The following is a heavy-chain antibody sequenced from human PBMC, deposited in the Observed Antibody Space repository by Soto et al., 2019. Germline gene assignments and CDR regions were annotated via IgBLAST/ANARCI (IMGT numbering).Heavy chain of an antibody. CDR3: ARAAAARPAAWY. V-gene: IGHV3-11*01. J-gene: IGHJ4*02. CDR2: ISSCGSST. D-gene: IGHD6-6*01. Sequence: QVQLVESGGGLVKPGGSLRLSCAASGFTFGDYYMSWIRQAPGKGLEWVSYISSCGSSTYYVDSVRGRFTISRDNAKNSLYLQMDSLGAEDTAVYYCARAAAARPAAWYGGQGTLVTVAS. CDR1: GFTFGDYY.